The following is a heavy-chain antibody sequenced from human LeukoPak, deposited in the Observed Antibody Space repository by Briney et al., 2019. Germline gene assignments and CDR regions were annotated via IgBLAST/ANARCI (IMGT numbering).Heavy chain of an antibody. CDR2: IKQDGSEK. D-gene: IGHD2-21*02. Sequence: GGSLRLSCAASGFTFSSYWISWVRQAPGKGLEWVANIKQDGSEKYYVDSVKGRFTISRDNAKNSLYLQMNSLRAEDTAVYYCARDRLEAVTDDDYFDYWGQGTLVTVSS. J-gene: IGHJ4*02. V-gene: IGHV3-7*01. CDR3: ARDRLEAVTDDDYFDY. CDR1: GFTFSSYW.